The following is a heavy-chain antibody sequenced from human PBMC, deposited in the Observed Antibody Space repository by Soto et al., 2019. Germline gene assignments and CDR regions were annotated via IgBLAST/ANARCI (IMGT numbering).Heavy chain of an antibody. CDR2: IYSGGST. CDR1: GFTVSSNY. J-gene: IGHJ4*02. D-gene: IGHD4-17*01. Sequence: EVQLVESGGGLVQPGGSLRLSCAASGFTVSSNYMSWVRQAPGKGLEWVSVIYSGGSTYYADSVKGRFTISRDNSKNALYLQMNRLRAEDTAVYYCASGDYGDYGYYFDYWGQGTLVTVSS. V-gene: IGHV3-66*01. CDR3: ASGDYGDYGYYFDY.